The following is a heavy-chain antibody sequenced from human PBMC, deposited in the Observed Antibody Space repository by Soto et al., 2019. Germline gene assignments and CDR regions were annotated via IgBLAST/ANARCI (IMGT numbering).Heavy chain of an antibody. CDR3: ARGRYLDSSNYLAY. CDR2: INPGNGNT. CDR1: GYTFTSYG. Sequence: ASVKVSCKASGYTFTSYGINWVRQAAGRGFEWMGWINPGNGNTKYSQQFQGRVIIDRDTSASTAYMELSSLRSEDTAVYYCARGRYLDSSNYLAYWGLATLVSVSS. V-gene: IGHV1-3*01. D-gene: IGHD3-22*01. J-gene: IGHJ4*02.